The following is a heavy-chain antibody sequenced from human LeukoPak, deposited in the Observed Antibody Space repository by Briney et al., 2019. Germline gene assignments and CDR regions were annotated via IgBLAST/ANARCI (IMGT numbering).Heavy chain of an antibody. Sequence: SETLSLTCTVSGGSISSSSYYWGWIRQPPGKGLEWIGSIYYSGSTYYNPSLKSRVTISVDTSKNQFSLKLSSVTAADTAVYYCASNGGRYCSGGSCYDFDYWGQGTLVTVSS. CDR1: GGSISSSSYY. V-gene: IGHV4-39*07. J-gene: IGHJ4*02. CDR3: ASNGGRYCSGGSCYDFDY. CDR2: IYYSGST. D-gene: IGHD2-15*01.